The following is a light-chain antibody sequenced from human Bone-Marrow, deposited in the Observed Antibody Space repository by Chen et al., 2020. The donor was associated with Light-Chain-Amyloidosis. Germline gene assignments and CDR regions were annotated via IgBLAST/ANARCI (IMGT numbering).Light chain of an antibody. J-gene: IGKJ2*01. Sequence: EIVLTQSPATLSLSPGERAALSCRASQRISKFLAWYQHKPGQAPRLLIYDASIRATGIPARFSGSGSGTDFTLTINRLEPEDVAVYYCQERTNWPLYTFGQRTKLEI. CDR1: QRISKF. V-gene: IGKV3-11*01. CDR2: DAS. CDR3: QERTNWPLYT.